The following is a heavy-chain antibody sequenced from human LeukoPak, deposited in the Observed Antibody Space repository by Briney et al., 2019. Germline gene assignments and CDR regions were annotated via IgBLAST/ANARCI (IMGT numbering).Heavy chain of an antibody. D-gene: IGHD1-26*01. CDR2: IYHSGST. Sequence: PSETLSLTCTVSGYSISSGYYWGWIRQPPGQGLEWIGSIYHSGSTYYNPSLKSRVTISVDTSKNQFSLKLSSVTAADTAVYYCARLAPGDLWGQGTLVTVSS. CDR1: GYSISSGYY. J-gene: IGHJ4*02. V-gene: IGHV4-38-2*02. CDR3: ARLAPGDL.